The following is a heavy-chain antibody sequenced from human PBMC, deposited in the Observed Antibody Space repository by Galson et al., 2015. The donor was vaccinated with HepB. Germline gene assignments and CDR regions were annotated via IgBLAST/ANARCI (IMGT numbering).Heavy chain of an antibody. V-gene: IGHV3-11*06. CDR3: ARHHYDYYYYGMDV. CDR1: GFTFSSYA. J-gene: IGHJ6*02. D-gene: IGHD3-10*01. Sequence: SLRLSCAASGFTFSSYAMSWIRQAPGKGLEWVSYISSSSSYTNYADSVKGRFTISRDNAKNSLYLQMNSLRAEDTAVYYCARHHYDYYYYGMDVWGQGTTVTVSS. CDR2: ISSSSSYT.